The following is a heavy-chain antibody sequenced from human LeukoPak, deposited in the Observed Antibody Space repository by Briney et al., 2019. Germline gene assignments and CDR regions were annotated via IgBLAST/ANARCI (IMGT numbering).Heavy chain of an antibody. Sequence: GGSLRLSCAASGFTFSNFAMNWVRQAPGKGLEWVSSINGRSGSTYYADTVKGRFTISRDNSKNTLFLQMNSLRAEDTAVYYCAKVVSHYYDSSGYHYVSQIDDWGQGTLVTVSS. D-gene: IGHD3-22*01. J-gene: IGHJ4*02. CDR3: AKVVSHYYDSSGYHYVSQIDD. CDR2: INGRSGST. V-gene: IGHV3-23*01. CDR1: GFTFSNFA.